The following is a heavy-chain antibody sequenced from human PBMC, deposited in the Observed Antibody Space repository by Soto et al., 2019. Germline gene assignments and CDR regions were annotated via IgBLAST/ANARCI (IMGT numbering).Heavy chain of an antibody. Sequence: PLETLSLTCAVYGGFLSESYWTGIREPPGKGLEWIGEINHVGGTNYNPSLKSRVTMSVDTSQNQFSLRLISVTAADTAMYFCVRIRYQLPSSVLWLDPWGQGTPVTVSS. D-gene: IGHD3-16*01. CDR3: VRIRYQLPSSVLWLDP. V-gene: IGHV4-34*01. CDR2: INHVGGT. J-gene: IGHJ5*02. CDR1: GGFLSESY.